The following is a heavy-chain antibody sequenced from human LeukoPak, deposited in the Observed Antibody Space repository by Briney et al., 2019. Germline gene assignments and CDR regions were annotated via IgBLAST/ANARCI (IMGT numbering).Heavy chain of an antibody. CDR3: ARGGTYYDILTGYPLFDY. CDR2: IYYSGST. CDR1: GGSISSYY. V-gene: IGHV4-59*01. Sequence: PSETLSLTCTVSGGSISSYYWSWIRQPPGKGLEWIGYIYYSGSTNYTPSLKSRVTISVDTSKNQFSLKLSSVTAADTAVYYCARGGTYYDILTGYPLFDYWGQGTLVTVSS. D-gene: IGHD3-9*01. J-gene: IGHJ4*02.